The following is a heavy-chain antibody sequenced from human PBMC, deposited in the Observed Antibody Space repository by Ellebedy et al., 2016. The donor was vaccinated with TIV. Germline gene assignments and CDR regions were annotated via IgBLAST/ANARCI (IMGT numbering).Heavy chain of an antibody. CDR2: ISSSGSSV. J-gene: IGHJ5*02. V-gene: IGHV3-11*01. D-gene: IGHD2-2*01. Sequence: GESLKISCAASGFTFSDYYMIWIRQAPGKGLEWVSYISSSGSSVYYADSVKGRFTISRDNAKNSLYLQINTLRAGDTAVYYCARDTRFIDHQHNWFDPWGQGTLVTVSS. CDR1: GFTFSDYY. CDR3: ARDTRFIDHQHNWFDP.